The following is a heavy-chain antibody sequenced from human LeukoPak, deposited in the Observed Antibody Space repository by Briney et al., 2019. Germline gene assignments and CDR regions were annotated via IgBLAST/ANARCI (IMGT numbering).Heavy chain of an antibody. CDR3: ARAGYGSGSYYNWFDP. V-gene: IGHV4-34*01. CDR2: INHSGST. D-gene: IGHD3-10*01. CDR1: GGSFSGYY. J-gene: IGHJ5*02. Sequence: PSETLSLTCAVYGGSFSGYYWSWIRQPPGKGLEWIGEINHSGSTNYNPSLKSRVTISVDTSKNQFSLKLSSVTAADTAVYYCARAGYGSGSYYNWFDPWGQGTLVTVSS.